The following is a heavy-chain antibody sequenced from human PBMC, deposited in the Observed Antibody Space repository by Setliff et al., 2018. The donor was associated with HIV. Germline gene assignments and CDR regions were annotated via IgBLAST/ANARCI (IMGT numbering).Heavy chain of an antibody. J-gene: IGHJ4*02. D-gene: IGHD5-12*01. CDR2: IDHSGGP. CDR3: ARGPVSGYDRGWVDS. V-gene: IGHV4-34*01. CDR1: GSSFNNYY. Sequence: PSETLSLTCAVYGSSFNNYYWSWIRQSPWKGLEWIGEIDHSGGPNYKSSLKSRVTITIDTSKNQFSLKVTSVTAADTAIYYCARGPVSGYDRGWVDSWGQGTQVTVSS.